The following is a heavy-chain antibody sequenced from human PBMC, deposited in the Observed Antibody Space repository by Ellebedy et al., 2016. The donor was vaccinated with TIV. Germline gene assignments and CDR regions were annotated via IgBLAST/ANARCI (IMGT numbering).Heavy chain of an antibody. CDR2: ISAYNGNT. J-gene: IGHJ4*02. V-gene: IGHV1-18*01. Sequence: ASVKVSCXASGYTFTSYGISWVRQAPGQGLEWMGWISAYNGNTNYAQKLQGRVTMTEDTSTDTAYMELSSLRSEDTAVYYCATRRTGTDYWGQGTLVTVSS. D-gene: IGHD1-1*01. CDR3: ATRRTGTDY. CDR1: GYTFTSYG.